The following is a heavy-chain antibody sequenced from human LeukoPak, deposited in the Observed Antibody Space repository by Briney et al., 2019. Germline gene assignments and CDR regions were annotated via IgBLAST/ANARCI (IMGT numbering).Heavy chain of an antibody. CDR3: AKNYYDSSGYYCTFDY. Sequence: GGSLRLSCAASGFTFSSYAMSWVRQAPGRGLEWVSAISGSGGSTYYADSVKGRFTISRDNSKNTLYLQMNSLRAEDTAVYYCAKNYYDSSGYYCTFDYWGQGTLVTVSS. CDR2: ISGSGGST. J-gene: IGHJ4*02. CDR1: GFTFSSYA. D-gene: IGHD3-22*01. V-gene: IGHV3-23*01.